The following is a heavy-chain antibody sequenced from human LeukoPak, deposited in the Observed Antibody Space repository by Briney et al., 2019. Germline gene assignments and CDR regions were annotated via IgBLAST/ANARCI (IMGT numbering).Heavy chain of an antibody. Sequence: GGSLRLSCAASGFTFSAYAMHWVRQAPGKGLEWVAVISYDGSNKYYADSVKGRFTISRDNSKNTLYLQMNSLRAEDTAVYYCAKDSGSGYYDSSGIDYWGQGTLVTVSS. D-gene: IGHD3-22*01. J-gene: IGHJ4*02. V-gene: IGHV3-30*04. CDR2: ISYDGSNK. CDR3: AKDSGSGYYDSSGIDY. CDR1: GFTFSAYA.